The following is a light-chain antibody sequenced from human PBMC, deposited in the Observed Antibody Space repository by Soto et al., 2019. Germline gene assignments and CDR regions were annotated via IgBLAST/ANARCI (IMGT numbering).Light chain of an antibody. V-gene: IGKV3-15*01. J-gene: IGKJ4*01. CDR2: GAS. CDR1: QSIDTN. CDR3: QQYNIWPPVT. Sequence: EMVMTQSPATLSVSPGEGATLSCRASQSIDTNLAWYQQKPGQAPRLLIYGASTRATGIPARFSGSGSGTEFTLSISSLQSEDFAVYYCQQYNIWPPVTFGGGTKVEIK.